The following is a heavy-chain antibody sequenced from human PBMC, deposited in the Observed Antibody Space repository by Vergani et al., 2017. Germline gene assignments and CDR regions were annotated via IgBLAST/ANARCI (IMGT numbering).Heavy chain of an antibody. V-gene: IGHV2-5*02. Sequence: QITLKESGPTLVKPTQTLTLTCTFSGFSLSTSGVGVGWIRQPPGKALEWLGLIYWDDDKRYSPSLKSRLTITKDTTKNQVVLTMTNMNPVDTATYYCADVPSYGDYPFGFDPWGQGTLVTVSS. J-gene: IGHJ5*02. CDR2: IYWDDDK. D-gene: IGHD4-17*01. CDR3: ADVPSYGDYPFGFDP. CDR1: GFSLSTSGVG.